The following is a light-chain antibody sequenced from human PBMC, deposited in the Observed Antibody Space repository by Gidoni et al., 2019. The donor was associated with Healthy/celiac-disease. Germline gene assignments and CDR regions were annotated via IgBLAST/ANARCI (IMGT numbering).Light chain of an antibody. CDR2: GAS. CDR3: QQYGSSTWT. J-gene: IGKJ1*01. V-gene: IGKV3-20*01. Sequence: EIVLTQSPGTLSLSPGERATLSCRASQSVSSSYLAWYQQKPGQAPRLLIYGASSWATGIPDRFSGSGSGTDFTLTISRLEPEDFAVYYCQQYGSSTWTFXQXTKVXIK. CDR1: QSVSSSY.